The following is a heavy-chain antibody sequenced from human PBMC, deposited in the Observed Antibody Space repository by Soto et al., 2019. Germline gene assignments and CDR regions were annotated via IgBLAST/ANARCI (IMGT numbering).Heavy chain of an antibody. Sequence: QVQLQESGPGLVKPSQTLSLTCTVSGGSISSRTSYWSWIRQHPGKGLEWIGYIYYGGDSFYNPSLKSRITIAITTSENPSSRKLNAGTAADTAVYFWARGGGGGVDCWGQGTLVTVAS. CDR2: IYYGGDS. V-gene: IGHV4-31*03. CDR3: ARGGGGGVDC. D-gene: IGHD1-26*01. J-gene: IGHJ4*02. CDR1: GGSISSRTSY.